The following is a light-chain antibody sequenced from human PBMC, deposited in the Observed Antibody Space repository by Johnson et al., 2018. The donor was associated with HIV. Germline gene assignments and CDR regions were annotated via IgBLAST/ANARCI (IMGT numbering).Light chain of an antibody. CDR1: SSNIGINY. CDR2: DNN. CDR3: GTWDSSLSASF. Sequence: QSVLTQPPSVSAAPGQKVTISCSGSSSNIGINYVSWYQKLPGTAPKLLIYDNNKRPSGIPDRFSGSKSGTSATLGITGLQTGDEADYYCGTWDSSLSASFFGTGTKVTVL. V-gene: IGLV1-51*01. J-gene: IGLJ1*01.